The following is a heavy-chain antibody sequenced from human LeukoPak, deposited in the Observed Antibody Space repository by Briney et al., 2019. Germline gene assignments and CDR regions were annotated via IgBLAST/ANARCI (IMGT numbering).Heavy chain of an antibody. D-gene: IGHD6-19*01. CDR3: ARYNSAWKTDDY. CDR1: GFTFNSYW. J-gene: IGHJ4*02. Sequence: PGGSLRLSSAASGFTFNSYWMTWVRQAPGKGLEWVADIKQDGSDKYYAGSVKGRFTISRDNAKNSLYLQMNSLRAEDTAVYFCARYNSAWKTDDYWGQGTLVTVSS. CDR2: IKQDGSDK. V-gene: IGHV3-7*03.